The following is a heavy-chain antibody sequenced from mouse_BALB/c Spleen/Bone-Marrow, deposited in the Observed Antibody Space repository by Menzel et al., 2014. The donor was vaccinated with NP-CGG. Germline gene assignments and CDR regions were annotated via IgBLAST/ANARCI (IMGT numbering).Heavy chain of an antibody. D-gene: IGHD2-14*01. CDR2: IDPANGNT. J-gene: IGHJ1*01. CDR1: GFNIKDTY. CDR3: ASYRYAWYFDV. V-gene: IGHV14-3*02. Sequence: EVQLQQSGAELVKPGASVKLSCTASGFNIKDTYMHWVKQRPEQGLESIGRIDPANGNTKYDPNFQGKATITADTSSNTAFLQLSSLTSEDTAVYYCASYRYAWYFDVWGAGTTVTVSS.